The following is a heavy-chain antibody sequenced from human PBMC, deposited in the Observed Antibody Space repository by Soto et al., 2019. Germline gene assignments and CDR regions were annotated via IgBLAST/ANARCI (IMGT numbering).Heavy chain of an antibody. CDR3: ARGRVVVVLAATRYWFDP. CDR1: GGSISSGGYY. J-gene: IGHJ5*02. V-gene: IGHV4-31*03. Sequence: QVQLQESGPGLVKPSQTLSLTCTVSGGSISSGGYYWSWIRQHPGKGLEWIGYIYYSGSTYYNPSLKSRVTISVDTSKNQFSLKLSSVTAADTAVYYCARGRVVVVLAATRYWFDPWGQGTLVTVSS. D-gene: IGHD2-15*01. CDR2: IYYSGST.